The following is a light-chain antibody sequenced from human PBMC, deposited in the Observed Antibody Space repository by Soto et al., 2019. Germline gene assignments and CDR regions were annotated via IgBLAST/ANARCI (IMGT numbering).Light chain of an antibody. CDR3: SSYTSSSTRV. CDR1: SSDVGGYNY. CDR2: EVS. Sequence: QSALTQPASVSGSPGQSVTISCTGTSSDVGGYNYVSWYEQHPGKAPKLMIYEVSHRPSGVSNRFSGSKSGNTASLTISGLQAEDEADYYCSSYTSSSTRVFGTRTKLTVL. J-gene: IGLJ1*01. V-gene: IGLV2-14*01.